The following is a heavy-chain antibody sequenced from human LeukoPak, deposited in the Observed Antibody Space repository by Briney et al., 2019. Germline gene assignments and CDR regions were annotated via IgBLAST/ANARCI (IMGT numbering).Heavy chain of an antibody. CDR2: ISSSSSYI. Sequence: PGGSLRLSCAASGFTSSSYSMNWVRQAPGKGLEWVSSISSSSSYIYYADSVKGRFTISRDNAKNSLYLQMNSLRAEDTAVYYCARDRLAYCGGDCFRGMDVWGQGTTVTVSS. J-gene: IGHJ6*02. CDR1: GFTSSSYS. CDR3: ARDRLAYCGGDCFRGMDV. D-gene: IGHD2-21*02. V-gene: IGHV3-21*01.